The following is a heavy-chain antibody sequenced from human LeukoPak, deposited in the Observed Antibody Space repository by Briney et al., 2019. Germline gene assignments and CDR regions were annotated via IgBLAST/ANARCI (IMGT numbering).Heavy chain of an antibody. J-gene: IGHJ4*02. D-gene: IGHD1-26*01. Sequence: GGSLRLSCAASGSILSDYNMNWVRQAPGKGLEWVSFIAISGTYITYADSMKGRFTISRDNAKNSLYLQMNSLRAEDTAVYYCARDLSATARAYDYWGQGTLVTVSS. V-gene: IGHV3-21*01. CDR2: IAISGTYI. CDR1: GSILSDYN. CDR3: ARDLSATARAYDY.